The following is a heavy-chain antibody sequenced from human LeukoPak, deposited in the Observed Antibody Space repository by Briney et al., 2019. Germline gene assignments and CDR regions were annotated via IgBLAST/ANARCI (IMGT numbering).Heavy chain of an antibody. J-gene: IGHJ6*03. CDR3: ARLSVIVGSTLEYYYYYMDV. Sequence: SETLSLTCAVYGGTFSGYYWSWIRQPPGKRLEWVGESNDSGGTNYNPSLKSRVTISADKSKNQVSLKLTSVAAADTAVYYCARLSVIVGSTLEYYYYYMDVWGQGTTVTVSS. CDR2: SNDSGGT. D-gene: IGHD1-26*01. V-gene: IGHV4-34*01. CDR1: GGTFSGYY.